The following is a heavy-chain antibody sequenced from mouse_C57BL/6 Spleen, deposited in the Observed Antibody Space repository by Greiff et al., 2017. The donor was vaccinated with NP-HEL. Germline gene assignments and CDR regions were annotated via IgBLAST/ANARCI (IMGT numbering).Heavy chain of an antibody. CDR3: ARQGLYAMDY. J-gene: IGHJ4*01. CDR1: GYAFSSSW. V-gene: IGHV1-82*01. D-gene: IGHD2-2*01. CDR2: IYPGDGDT. Sequence: VQLQQSGPELVKPGASVKISCKASGYAFSSSWMNWVKQRPGKGLEWIGRIYPGDGDTNYNGKFKGKATLTADKSSSTAYMQLSSLTSEASAVYFCARQGLYAMDYWGQGTSVTVSS.